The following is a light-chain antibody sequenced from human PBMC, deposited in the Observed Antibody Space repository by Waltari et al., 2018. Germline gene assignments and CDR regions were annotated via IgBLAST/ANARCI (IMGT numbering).Light chain of an antibody. J-gene: IGKJ2*01. CDR3: QQFGSSIMYT. CDR2: VVS. V-gene: IGKV3-20*01. Sequence: EVVLTQSPGTLSLSPGETATISCRASQVVSRSRIAWYLHKPGQAPRLLIYVVSGRATGIPDRFSGSGSGTDFSLTISRVEPEDFAVYYCQQFGSSIMYTFGQGTKLEIK. CDR1: QVVSRSR.